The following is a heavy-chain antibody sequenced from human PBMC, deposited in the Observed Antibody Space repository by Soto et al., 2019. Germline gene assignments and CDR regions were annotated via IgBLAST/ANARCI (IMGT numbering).Heavy chain of an antibody. CDR3: ARGAVVPAAISYYYGMDV. CDR1: GGSFSGYY. J-gene: IGHJ6*02. D-gene: IGHD2-2*01. CDR2: INHSGST. Sequence: KPSETLSLTCAVYGGSFSGYYWSWIRQPPGKGLEWIGEINHSGSTNYNPSLKSRVTISVDTSKNQFSLKLSSVTAADTAVYYCARGAVVPAAISYYYGMDVWGQGTTVTVS. V-gene: IGHV4-34*01.